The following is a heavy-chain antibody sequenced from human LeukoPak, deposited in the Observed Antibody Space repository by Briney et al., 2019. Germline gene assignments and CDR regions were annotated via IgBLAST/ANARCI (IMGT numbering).Heavy chain of an antibody. D-gene: IGHD5-12*01. J-gene: IGHJ4*02. Sequence: GGSLRLSCAASGFAFDDYGMSWVREAPGKGLEWGAGIKWNGGSIGYADSVKGRFTISRDNAKNSLYLQMNSLRAEDTALYYCARDPYGGYMYYFDYWGQGTLVTVSS. CDR1: GFAFDDYG. CDR3: ARDPYGGYMYYFDY. V-gene: IGHV3-20*04. CDR2: IKWNGGSI.